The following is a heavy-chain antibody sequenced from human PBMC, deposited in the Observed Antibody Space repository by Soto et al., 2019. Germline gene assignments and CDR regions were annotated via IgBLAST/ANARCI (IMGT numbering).Heavy chain of an antibody. D-gene: IGHD1-1*01. Sequence: GGPLRLSCAASGFMFSNHGMHWVRQAPGKGLEWVAVIWSDGNNRYYADSVKGRFTISRDNSKSTVYLQMNSLRAEDTAVYYCVRGDNWNDEASDYWGQGTLVTVSS. J-gene: IGHJ4*02. CDR1: GFMFSNHG. V-gene: IGHV3-33*01. CDR2: IWSDGNNR. CDR3: VRGDNWNDEASDY.